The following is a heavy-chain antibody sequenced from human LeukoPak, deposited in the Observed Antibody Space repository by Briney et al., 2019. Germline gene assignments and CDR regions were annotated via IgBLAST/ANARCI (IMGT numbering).Heavy chain of an antibody. CDR2: IKQDGSEK. CDR1: GFSFSNYW. J-gene: IGHJ4*02. Sequence: GGSLRLSCAASGFSFSNYWMSWVRQVPGKGLEWVANIKQDGSEKYYVDSVKGRFTISRDNAKNSLYLQMNSLRVEDTAVYYCAKEGRSLQTYWGQGTLVTVSS. V-gene: IGHV3-7*03. CDR3: AKEGRSLQTY. D-gene: IGHD5-24*01.